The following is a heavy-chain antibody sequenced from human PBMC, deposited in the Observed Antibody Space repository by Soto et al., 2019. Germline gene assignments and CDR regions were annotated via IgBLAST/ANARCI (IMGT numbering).Heavy chain of an antibody. D-gene: IGHD6-19*01. Sequence: EVQLVESGGGLVQPGGSLRLSCAASGLIFSDYHMDWVRQAPGKGLEWVGRIRRKANSYTTEYAASVKGRFTISRDDSKTPQYLQRNSLKSEDTAVYYCAMLGGWSGGSSGMDVWGQGTTVTVSS. CDR3: AMLGGWSGGSSGMDV. CDR1: GLIFSDYH. J-gene: IGHJ6*02. V-gene: IGHV3-72*01. CDR2: IRRKANSYTT.